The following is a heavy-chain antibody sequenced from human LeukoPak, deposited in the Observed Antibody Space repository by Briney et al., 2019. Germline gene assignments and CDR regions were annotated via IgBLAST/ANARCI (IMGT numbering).Heavy chain of an antibody. CDR1: GFTFDDYA. D-gene: IGHD2-15*01. Sequence: PGRSLRLSCAASGFTFDDYAMHWVRQAPGKGLEWVSGISWNSGSIGYADSVKGRFTISRDNAKNSLYLQMNSLRAEDMALYYCANGRQGCSGGSCYNWFDPWGQGSLVTVSS. CDR2: ISWNSGSI. V-gene: IGHV3-9*03. CDR3: ANGRQGCSGGSCYNWFDP. J-gene: IGHJ5*02.